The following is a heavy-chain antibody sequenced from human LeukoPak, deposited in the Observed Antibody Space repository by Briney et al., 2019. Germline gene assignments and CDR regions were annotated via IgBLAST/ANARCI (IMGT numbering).Heavy chain of an antibody. D-gene: IGHD6-19*01. CDR2: ISRKTDGGTT. CDR1: RFTFRNAW. Sequence: GGSLRLSCAASRFTFRNAWMSGVRQAPGGGVEWVGRISRKTDGGTTDYAAPVKCRFTISRDDSKNTLYLQMNTLKTEDTAVYYCTTDLYRSLYYYYGMYVWGKGTTVTVSS. J-gene: IGHJ6*04. CDR3: TTDLYRSLYYYYGMYV. V-gene: IGHV3-15*01.